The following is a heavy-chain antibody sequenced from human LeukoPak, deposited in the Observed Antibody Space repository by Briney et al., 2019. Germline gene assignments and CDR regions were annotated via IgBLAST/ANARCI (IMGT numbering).Heavy chain of an antibody. CDR3: ASLGYCSGGSCSPRLYYYYYGMDV. CDR1: GFTVSSNY. V-gene: IGHV3-53*01. Sequence: GGSLRLSGAASGFTVSSNYMSWVRQAPGKGLEWVSVIYSGGSTYYADSVKGRFTISRDNSKNTLYLQMNSLRAEDTAVYYCASLGYCSGGSCSPRLYYYYYGMDVWGQGTTVTVSS. J-gene: IGHJ6*02. CDR2: IYSGGST. D-gene: IGHD2-15*01.